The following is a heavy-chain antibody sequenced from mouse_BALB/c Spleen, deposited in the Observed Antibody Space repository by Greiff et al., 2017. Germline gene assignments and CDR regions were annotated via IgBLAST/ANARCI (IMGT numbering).Heavy chain of an antibody. Sequence: VQLQQSGAELARPGASVKLSCKASGYTFTDYYINWVKQRTGQGLEWIGEIYPGSGNTYYNEKFKGKATLTADKSSSTAYMQLSSLTSEDSAVYFCAGTGTGYYAMDYWGQGTSVTVSS. D-gene: IGHD4-1*01. J-gene: IGHJ4*01. V-gene: IGHV1-77*01. CDR1: GYTFTDYY. CDR3: AGTGTGYYAMDY. CDR2: IYPGSGNT.